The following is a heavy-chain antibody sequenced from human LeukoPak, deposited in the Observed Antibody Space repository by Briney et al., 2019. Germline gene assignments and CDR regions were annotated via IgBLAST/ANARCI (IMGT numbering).Heavy chain of an antibody. CDR2: INHSGST. V-gene: IGHV4-34*01. CDR3: ASRSIAVLNAFDI. J-gene: IGHJ3*02. CDR1: GGSFSGYY. D-gene: IGHD6-19*01. Sequence: PSETLSLTCAVYGGSFSGYYWSSIRQPPGKGLEWIGEINHSGSTNNNPSRKSRLTISVHTSKNQFSLKLSSVTAADTAVYYCASRSIAVLNAFDIWGQGTMVTVSS.